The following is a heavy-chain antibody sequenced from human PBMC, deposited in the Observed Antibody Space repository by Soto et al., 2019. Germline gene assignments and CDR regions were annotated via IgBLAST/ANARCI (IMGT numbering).Heavy chain of an antibody. CDR3: KGDYYDVSGYSLDP. CDR1: GGSISSGY. CDR2: IYYGGSI. D-gene: IGHD3-22*01. J-gene: IGHJ5*02. V-gene: IGHV4-59*01. Sequence: PSETLSLTCSVSGGSISSGYWTWIRQPPGKGLEWIGYIYYGGSINYNPSLKSRVIISVDTAKNQFSLRLSSVSAADTAVYYCKGDYYDVSGYSLDPWGQGTSVTVSS.